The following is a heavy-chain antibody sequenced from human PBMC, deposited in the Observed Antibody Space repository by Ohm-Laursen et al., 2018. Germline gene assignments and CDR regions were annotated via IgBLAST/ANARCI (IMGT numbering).Heavy chain of an antibody. V-gene: IGHV3-33*01. CDR2: IWYDGSKK. CDR1: GFTFSGYG. CDR3: ARGLGNYYYFDD. D-gene: IGHD3-10*01. Sequence: SLRLSCTAPGFTFSGYGMHWVRQAPGKGLEWVAVIWYDGSKKYYADSVEGRFTISRDNSKNTLFLQMNSLRAEDTAVYYCARGLGNYYYFDDWGQGTLVTVSS. J-gene: IGHJ4*02.